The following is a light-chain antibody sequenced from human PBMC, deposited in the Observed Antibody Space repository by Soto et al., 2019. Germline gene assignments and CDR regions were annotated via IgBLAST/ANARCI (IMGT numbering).Light chain of an antibody. V-gene: IGKV1-39*01. CDR1: QTISTC. J-gene: IGKJ1*01. Sequence: DIQMTQFPSSLSASVGDRVTITCRASQTISTCLNWYQQKAGTAPKLVIYGASDLESGIPSRFSGSGSGTYFTRTIGGLQPEDFAIYYCQQCLTGPRTFGQGTRVEI. CDR2: GAS. CDR3: QQCLTGPRT.